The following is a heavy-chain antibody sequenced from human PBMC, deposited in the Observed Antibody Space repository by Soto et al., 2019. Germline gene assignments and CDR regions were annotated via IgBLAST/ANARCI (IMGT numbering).Heavy chain of an antibody. J-gene: IGHJ2*01. D-gene: IGHD3-22*01. V-gene: IGHV4-30-4*01. CDR3: ARLNYDSSGYSGDWYFNL. CDR2: IYYSGST. Sequence: TLSLTCTVSGGSISSGDYYWSWIRQPPGKGLEWIGYIYYSGSTYHNPSLKSRVTISVDTSKNQFSLRLTSVTAADTAVYYCARLNYDSSGYSGDWYFNLWGRGTLVTVSS. CDR1: GGSISSGDYY.